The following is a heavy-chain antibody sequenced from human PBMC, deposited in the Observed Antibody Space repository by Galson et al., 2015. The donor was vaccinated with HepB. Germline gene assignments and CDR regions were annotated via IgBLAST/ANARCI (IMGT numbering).Heavy chain of an antibody. D-gene: IGHD6-6*01. J-gene: IGHJ4*02. Sequence: TLSLTCTVSGGSISSASYCWSWIRQPAGKGLEWIGRICGSGTSNYNPSLESRFTMSGDTSKNQFSLKLSSVTAADTAVYYCARDVGTSSSSFDHWGQGTLVTVSS. V-gene: IGHV4-61*02. CDR3: ARDVGTSSSSFDH. CDR1: GGSISSASYC. CDR2: ICGSGTS.